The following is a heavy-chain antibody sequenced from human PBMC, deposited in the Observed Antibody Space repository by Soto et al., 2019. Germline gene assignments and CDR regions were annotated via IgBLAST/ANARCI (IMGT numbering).Heavy chain of an antibody. CDR2: IYYSGST. CDR1: DGSISSYY. V-gene: IGHV4-59*01. CDR3: AGGRDWHYSRFDY. D-gene: IGHD1-7*01. J-gene: IGHJ4*02. Sequence: PSETLSLTCTVYDGSISSYYWSWIRQPPGKGLEWIGYIYYSGSTNYNTSIKSRVTISVDTSKNTLSLKLSSVTAADTAVYFRAGGRDWHYSRFDYWGQGTMFTVSS.